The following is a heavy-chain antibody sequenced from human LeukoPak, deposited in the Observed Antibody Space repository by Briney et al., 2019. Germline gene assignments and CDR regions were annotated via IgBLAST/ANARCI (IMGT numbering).Heavy chain of an antibody. CDR3: ARGSGIAAADISH. CDR2: IIPIFGTA. CDR1: GGTFSSYA. V-gene: IGHV1-69*05. J-gene: IGHJ4*02. Sequence: SVKVSCKASGGTFSSYAISWVRQAPGQGLEWMGGIIPIFGTANYAQKFQGRVTITTDESTSTAYMELSSLRSEDTAVYYCARGSGIAAADISHWGQGTLVTVSS. D-gene: IGHD6-13*01.